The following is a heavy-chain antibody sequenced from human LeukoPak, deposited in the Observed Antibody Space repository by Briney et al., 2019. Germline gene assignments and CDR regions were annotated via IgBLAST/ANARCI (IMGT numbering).Heavy chain of an antibody. D-gene: IGHD6-13*01. J-gene: IGHJ4*02. V-gene: IGHV4-39*01. CDR2: IYYSGST. Sequence: SETLSLTCTVSGGSISSSSYYWGWIRQPPGKGLEWIGSIYYSGSTYYNPSLKSRVTISVDTSKNQFPLKLSSVTAADTAVYYCARVDSQPIAAAGPFDYWGQGTLVTVSS. CDR3: ARVDSQPIAAAGPFDY. CDR1: GGSISSSSYY.